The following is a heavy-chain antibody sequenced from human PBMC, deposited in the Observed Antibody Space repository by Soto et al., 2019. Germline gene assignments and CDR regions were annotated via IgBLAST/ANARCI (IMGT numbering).Heavy chain of an antibody. CDR2: IKSKTDGGTT. CDR1: GCNFCNYG. D-gene: IGHD3-3*01. CDR3: TTAYRLGLLYDEDYYYGMDV. J-gene: IGHJ6*02. V-gene: IGHV3-15*07. Sequence: PGVPLTLSCAASGCNFCNYGRHWVRQTTGKGLEWVGRIKSKTDGGTTDYAAPVKGRFTISRDDSKNTLYLQMNSLKTEDTAVYYCTTAYRLGLLYDEDYYYGMDVWGQGTTVTVSS.